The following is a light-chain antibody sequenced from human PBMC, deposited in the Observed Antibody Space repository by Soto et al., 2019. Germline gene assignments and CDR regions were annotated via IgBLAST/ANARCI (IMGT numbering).Light chain of an antibody. V-gene: IGLV1-47*02. Sequence: QSVLTQSPSASGTPGQRVTISCSGSNSNVETNYVYWYQQVPGTAPKLLIYSNDQRPSGVPDRFSASKSGTSASLAISGLRSEDEADYYCSANDDSLGGPVFGGGTKLT. CDR3: SANDDSLGGPV. CDR2: SND. CDR1: NSNVETNY. J-gene: IGLJ2*01.